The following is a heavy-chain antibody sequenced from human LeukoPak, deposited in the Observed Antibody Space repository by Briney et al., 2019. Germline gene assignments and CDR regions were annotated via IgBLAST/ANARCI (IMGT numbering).Heavy chain of an antibody. J-gene: IGHJ4*02. Sequence: PSQTLSLTCTVSGVSISIGGYYWSWIRQHPGKGLEWIGYIYYSGSTYYNPSLKSRVTISVDTSKHQFSLKLSSVTAADTAVYYCARDLRLGELSYFDYWGQGTLVTVSS. V-gene: IGHV4-31*03. D-gene: IGHD3-10*01. CDR2: IYYSGST. CDR3: ARDLRLGELSYFDY. CDR1: GVSISIGGYY.